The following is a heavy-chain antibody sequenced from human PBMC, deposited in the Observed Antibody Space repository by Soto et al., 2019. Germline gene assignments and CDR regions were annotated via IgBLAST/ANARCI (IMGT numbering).Heavy chain of an antibody. V-gene: IGHV1-69*13. CDR1: GGTFSSYA. D-gene: IGHD6-6*01. Sequence: SVKVSCKASGGTFSSYAISWVRQAPGQGLEWMGGIIPIFGTANYAQKFQGRVTITADESTSTAYMELSSLRSEDTAVYYCARKSMAYDAFAIWGQGTMVTVSS. J-gene: IGHJ3*02. CDR3: ARKSMAYDAFAI. CDR2: IIPIFGTA.